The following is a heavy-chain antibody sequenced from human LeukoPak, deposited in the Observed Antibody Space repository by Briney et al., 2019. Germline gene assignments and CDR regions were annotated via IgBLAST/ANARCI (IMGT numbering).Heavy chain of an antibody. CDR3: ARERGSQRSGYYYYGMDV. V-gene: IGHV3-30-3*01. CDR2: ISYDGSNK. Sequence: GGSLRLSCAASGFTFSSYAMHWVRQAPGKGLEWVAVISYDGSNKYYADSVKGRFTISRDNSKNTLYLQINSLRAEDTAVYYCARERGSQRSGYYYYGMDVWGQGTTVTVSS. J-gene: IGHJ6*02. CDR1: GFTFSSYA. D-gene: IGHD3-10*01.